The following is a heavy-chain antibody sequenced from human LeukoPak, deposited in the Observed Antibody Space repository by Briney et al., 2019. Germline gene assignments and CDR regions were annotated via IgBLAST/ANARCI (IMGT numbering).Heavy chain of an antibody. CDR3: ARGGDYLDY. Sequence: PGGSLRLSCAASGFTFSDHYMDWVRQAPGKGLEWVGRSRNKAQSYSTEYAASVRGRFTISRDESRNSLFLEMFSLKIEDTAVYYCARGGDYLDYWGQGTLVTVSS. CDR2: SRNKAQSYST. CDR1: GFTFSDHY. J-gene: IGHJ4*02. V-gene: IGHV3-72*01.